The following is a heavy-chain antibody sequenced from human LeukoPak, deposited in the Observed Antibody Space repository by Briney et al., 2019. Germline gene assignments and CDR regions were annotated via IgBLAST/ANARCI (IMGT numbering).Heavy chain of an antibody. Sequence: SETLSLTCTVSGGSISSGNNYWSWIRQPAGKGLEWIGRIYTSGGTNYNPSLKSRVTISMDTSKNQFSLKLSSVTAADTAVYYCARGLGIASRTYYFDYWGQGILVTVSS. CDR1: GGSISSGNNY. V-gene: IGHV4-61*02. J-gene: IGHJ4*02. CDR3: ARGLGIASRTYYFDY. D-gene: IGHD6-6*01. CDR2: IYTSGGT.